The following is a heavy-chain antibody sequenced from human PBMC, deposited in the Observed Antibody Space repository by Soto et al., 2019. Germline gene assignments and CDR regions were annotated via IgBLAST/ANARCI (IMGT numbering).Heavy chain of an antibody. Sequence: ESGGGLVQPGGSLRLSCAASGFTFRSYWMTWLRQAPRKGLEWVANINQDGGVQFYADSVKGRFTISRDNAKHSVYLQMNSLRVEDTAVFYCASGRALDYWGQGTLVTVSS. J-gene: IGHJ4*02. V-gene: IGHV3-7*01. CDR3: ASGRALDY. D-gene: IGHD1-26*01. CDR1: GFTFRSYW. CDR2: INQDGGVQ.